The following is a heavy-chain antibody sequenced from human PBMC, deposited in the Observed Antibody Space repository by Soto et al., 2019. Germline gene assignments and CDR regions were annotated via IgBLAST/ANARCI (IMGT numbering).Heavy chain of an antibody. CDR2: IYYSGST. D-gene: IGHD6-13*01. J-gene: IGHJ5*02. Sequence: SETLSLTCSVSGDSISSGGYFWSWIRQHPGKGLEWIGYIYYSGSTNYNPSLKSRVTISVDTSKNQFSLKLSSVTAADTAVYYCARGEGSSYDRLYNWFDPWGQGTLVTV. V-gene: IGHV4-61*08. CDR1: GDSISSGGYF. CDR3: ARGEGSSYDRLYNWFDP.